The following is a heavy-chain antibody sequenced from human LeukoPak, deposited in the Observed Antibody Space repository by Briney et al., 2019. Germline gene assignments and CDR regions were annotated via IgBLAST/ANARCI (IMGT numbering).Heavy chain of an antibody. CDR2: IIPILGIA. Sequence: SVKVSCKASGGTFSSYAISWVRQAPGQGLEWMGGIIPILGIANYAQKFQGRVTITADKSTSTAYMELSSLRSEDTAVYYCARDFGAAGTGAFDIWGQGTMVTVSS. J-gene: IGHJ3*02. CDR3: ARDFGAAGTGAFDI. V-gene: IGHV1-69*10. CDR1: GGTFSSYA. D-gene: IGHD6-13*01.